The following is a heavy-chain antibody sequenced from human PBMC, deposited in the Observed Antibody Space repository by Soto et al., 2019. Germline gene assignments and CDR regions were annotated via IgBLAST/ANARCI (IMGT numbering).Heavy chain of an antibody. CDR1: GFTFSSYA. J-gene: IGHJ3*02. CDR3: AKADFWSGYYHDAFDI. Sequence: GGSLRLSCAASGFTFSSYAMSWVRQAPGKGLEWVSAISGSGGSTYYADSVKGRFTISRDNSKNTLYLQMNSLRAEDTAVYYCAKADFWSGYYHDAFDIWGQGTMVTVSS. V-gene: IGHV3-23*01. D-gene: IGHD3-3*01. CDR2: ISGSGGST.